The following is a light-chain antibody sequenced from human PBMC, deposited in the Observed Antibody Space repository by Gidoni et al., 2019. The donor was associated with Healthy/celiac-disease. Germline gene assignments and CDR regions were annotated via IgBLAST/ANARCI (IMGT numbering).Light chain of an antibody. V-gene: IGKV3-11*01. CDR1: QSVSSY. CDR3: QQRSNWPPGYT. Sequence: ELVLTQSPATLSLSPGERATLSCRASQSVSSYLAWYQQKPGQAPRLLIYDASNRATGIPARFSGSGSGTDFTLTISSLEPEDFAVYYCQQRSNWPPGYTFXXXTKLEIK. CDR2: DAS. J-gene: IGKJ2*01.